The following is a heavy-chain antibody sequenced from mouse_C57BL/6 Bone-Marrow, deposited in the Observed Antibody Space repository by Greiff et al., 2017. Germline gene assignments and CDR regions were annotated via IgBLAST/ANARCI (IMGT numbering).Heavy chain of an antibody. D-gene: IGHD1-3*01. J-gene: IGHJ3*01. CDR3: AVSGFSWFAY. V-gene: IGHV1-76*01. CDR1: GYTFTDYY. Sequence: QVQLQQSGAELVRPGASVKLSCKASGYTFTDYYINWVKQRPGQGLEWIARIYPGSGNTYYNEKFKGKSTMTAEKSSSTAYRQLSSLTSEESAVYFCAVSGFSWFAYWGQGTLVTVSA. CDR2: IYPGSGNT.